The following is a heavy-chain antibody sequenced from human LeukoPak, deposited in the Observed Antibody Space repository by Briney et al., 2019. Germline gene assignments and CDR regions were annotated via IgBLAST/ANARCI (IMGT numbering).Heavy chain of an antibody. CDR3: ATLVGPNSSGWSGPNDY. J-gene: IGHJ4*02. CDR1: GYTFTSYD. D-gene: IGHD6-19*01. CDR2: IIPILGIA. Sequence: ASVKVSCKASGYTFTSYDINWVRQAPGQGLEWMGRIIPILGIANYAQKFQGRVTITADKSTSTAYMELSSLRSEDTAVYYCATLVGPNSSGWSGPNDYWGQGTLVTVSS. V-gene: IGHV1-69*04.